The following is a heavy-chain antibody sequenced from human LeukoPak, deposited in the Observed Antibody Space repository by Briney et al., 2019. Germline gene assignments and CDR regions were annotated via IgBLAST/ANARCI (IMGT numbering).Heavy chain of an antibody. CDR2: IYYSGST. CDR1: GGSISSHY. Sequence: PSETLSLTCTVSGGSISSHYWSWIRQPPGKGLEWIGYIYYSGSTNYNPSLKSRVTISVDTSKNQFSLKLSSVPAADTAVYYCARAPITAAVVAARHYYYMDVWGKGTTVTVSS. CDR3: ARAPITAAVVAARHYYYMDV. D-gene: IGHD6-6*01. V-gene: IGHV4-59*11. J-gene: IGHJ6*03.